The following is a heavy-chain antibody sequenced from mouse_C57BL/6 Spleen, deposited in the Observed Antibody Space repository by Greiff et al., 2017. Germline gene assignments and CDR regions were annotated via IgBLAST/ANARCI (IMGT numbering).Heavy chain of an antibody. CDR3: AIEYDGYYGAMDY. J-gene: IGHJ4*01. D-gene: IGHD2-3*01. V-gene: IGHV1-61*01. Sequence: VQLQQPGAELVRPGSSVKLSCKASGYTFTSYWMDWVKQRPGQGLEWIGNIYPSDSETHYNPKFKDKATLTVDKSSSTAYMQLSSLTSEDSAVYYCAIEYDGYYGAMDYWGQGTSVTVSS. CDR1: GYTFTSYW. CDR2: IYPSDSET.